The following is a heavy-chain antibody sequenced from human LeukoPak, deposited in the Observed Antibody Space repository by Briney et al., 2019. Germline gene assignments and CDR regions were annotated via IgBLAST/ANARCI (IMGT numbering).Heavy chain of an antibody. CDR1: GGSFSGYY. CDR2: INHSGST. CDR3: ARVDSSGYRTYFDY. J-gene: IGHJ4*02. V-gene: IGHV4-34*01. Sequence: PSETLSLTCAVYGGSFSGYYWSWIRQPPGKGLEWIGEINHSGSTNYNPSLKSRVTISVDTSKNQFSLKLSSVTAADTAVYYCARVDSSGYRTYFDYWGQGTLVTVSS. D-gene: IGHD3-22*01.